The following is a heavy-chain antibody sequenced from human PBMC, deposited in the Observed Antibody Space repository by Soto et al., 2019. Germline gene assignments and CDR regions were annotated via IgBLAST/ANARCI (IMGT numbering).Heavy chain of an antibody. CDR1: GFSLSTSGVG. CDR2: IYWDDDK. D-gene: IGHD2-21*02. J-gene: IGHJ6*02. V-gene: IGHV2-5*02. Sequence: QITLKESGPTLVKPTQILTLTCTFSGFSLSTSGVGVGWIRQPPGKALEWLALIYWDDDKRYSPSLRSRLTINKDTSKNQVVLTMTNMDPVDTATYYCIQSRCGGDCLQSYASHYYYGMDVWGQGTTVTVSS. CDR3: IQSRCGGDCLQSYASHYYYGMDV.